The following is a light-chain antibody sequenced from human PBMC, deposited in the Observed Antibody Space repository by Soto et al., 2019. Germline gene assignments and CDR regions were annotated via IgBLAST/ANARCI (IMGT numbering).Light chain of an antibody. J-gene: IGLJ3*02. V-gene: IGLV6-57*01. CDR1: RGTIASNF. CDR2: DNN. Sequence: NFMLTQPHSVSESPGKTVTISCTRSRGTIASNFVQWFQQRPGGSPTAVVLDNNETPSGVPLRFSGSIDSSSNSASLTISGLKIEDEAVYFCQSYDDIFHGQFGGGTKLTVL. CDR3: QSYDDIFHGQ.